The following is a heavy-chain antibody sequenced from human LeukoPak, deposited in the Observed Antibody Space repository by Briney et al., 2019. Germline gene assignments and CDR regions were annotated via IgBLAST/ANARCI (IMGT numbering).Heavy chain of an antibody. Sequence: SGPTLVKPTQTLTLTCTFSGFSLSTSGVGVGWIRQPPGKALEWLALIYWNDDKRYSPSLKSRLTITKDTSKNQVVLTMTNMDPVDTATYYCAHRRADYYDSSARGVFDYWGQGTLVTVSS. D-gene: IGHD3-22*01. CDR3: AHRRADYYDSSARGVFDY. CDR2: IYWNDDK. V-gene: IGHV2-5*01. CDR1: GFSLSTSGVG. J-gene: IGHJ4*02.